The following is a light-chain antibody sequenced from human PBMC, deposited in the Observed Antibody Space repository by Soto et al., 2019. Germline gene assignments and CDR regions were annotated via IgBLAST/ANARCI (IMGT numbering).Light chain of an antibody. Sequence: QSVLTQPASVSGFPGQSITISCTGTSSDVGDYKYVSWYQQHPGKAPKLMIYDVSNRPSGVSNRFSGSKSGNTASLTISGLQAEDEADYYCSSYTSSSTLYVFGIGTKVTVL. CDR1: SSDVGDYKY. CDR2: DVS. V-gene: IGLV2-14*01. CDR3: SSYTSSSTLYV. J-gene: IGLJ1*01.